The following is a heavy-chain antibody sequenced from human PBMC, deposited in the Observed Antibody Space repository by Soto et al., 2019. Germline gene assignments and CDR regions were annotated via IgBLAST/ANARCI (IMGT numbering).Heavy chain of an antibody. V-gene: IGHV4-34*01. CDR3: ARDKITGLFNS. Sequence: SETLSLTCAVYCGSSSGYYWTWIRQPPGTGLEWIGEINHSGSTNYNPPLKSRVTISVDTSKNQFSLKLTSVTAADTAVYYCARDKITGLFNSWGQGTLVTVSS. CDR1: CGSSSGYY. J-gene: IGHJ4*02. D-gene: IGHD2-8*02. CDR2: INHSGST.